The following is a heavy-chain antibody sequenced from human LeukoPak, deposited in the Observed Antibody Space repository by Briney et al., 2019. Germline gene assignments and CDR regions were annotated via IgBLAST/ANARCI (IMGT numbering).Heavy chain of an antibody. J-gene: IGHJ6*03. CDR1: GGTFSSYA. D-gene: IGHD3-10*01. V-gene: IGHV1-69*05. CDR3: ARAQIRGVISHYYYMGV. Sequence: ASVKVSCKASGGTFSSYAISWVRQAPGQGLEWMGGIIPIFGTANYAQKFQGRVTITTDESTSTAYMELSSLRSEDTAVYYCARAQIRGVISHYYYMGVWGKGTTVTVSS. CDR2: IIPIFGTA.